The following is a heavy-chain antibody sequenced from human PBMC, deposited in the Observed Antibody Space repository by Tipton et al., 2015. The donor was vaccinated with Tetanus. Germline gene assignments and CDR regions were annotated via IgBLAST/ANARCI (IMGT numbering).Heavy chain of an antibody. Sequence: RSLRLSCTVSGDSISRGGYFWEWIRQRPGKGPGWVGDIYYSGDTHYNPSLESRVTISVDTSKNQFSLKMTSVTAADTAIYYCARDQGGGRVVRLNWFDPWGQGTLVTVSS. D-gene: IGHD6-6*01. V-gene: IGHV4-31*03. CDR1: GDSISRGGYF. CDR2: IYYSGDT. J-gene: IGHJ5*02. CDR3: ARDQGGGRVVRLNWFDP.